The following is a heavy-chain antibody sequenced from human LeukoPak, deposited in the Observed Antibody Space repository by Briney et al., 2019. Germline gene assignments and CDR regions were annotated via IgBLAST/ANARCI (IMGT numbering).Heavy chain of an antibody. D-gene: IGHD2-21*02. CDR2: IAGSGDSS. V-gene: IGHV3-23*01. Sequence: GGSLRLSCAASGITFTSYAMTWVRQAPGKGLEWVSSIAGSGDSSFYADSVKGRFIISRDNSKDTLYLQMNNLRVEDTAVYYCARDRYCGGDCYYWHFDLWGRGTLVTVSS. CDR3: ARDRYCGGDCYYWHFDL. J-gene: IGHJ2*01. CDR1: GITFTSYA.